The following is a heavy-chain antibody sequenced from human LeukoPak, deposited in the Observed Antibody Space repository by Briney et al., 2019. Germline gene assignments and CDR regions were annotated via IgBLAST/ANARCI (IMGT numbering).Heavy chain of an antibody. CDR1: GFTFSSYG. V-gene: IGHV3-30*18. D-gene: IGHD3-22*01. CDR2: ISYDGSNK. CDR3: AKGATLVVVPFGFRD. J-gene: IGHJ4*02. Sequence: PGRSLRLSCAASGFTFSSYGMHWVRQAPGKGLEWVAVISYDGSNKYYADSVKGRFTISRDNSKNTLYLQMNSLRAEDTAVYYCAKGATLVVVPFGFRDWGQGTLVTVSS.